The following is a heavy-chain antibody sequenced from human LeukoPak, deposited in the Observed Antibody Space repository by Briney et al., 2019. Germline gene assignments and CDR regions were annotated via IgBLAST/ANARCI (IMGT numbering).Heavy chain of an antibody. J-gene: IGHJ3*02. CDR3: ASQRGAIIDDAFDI. V-gene: IGHV4-39*01. CDR1: GGSISSSSYY. CDR2: IYYSGST. D-gene: IGHD3-10*01. Sequence: SETLSLTCTVSGGSISSSSYYWGWIRQPPGKGLEWIGSIYYSGSTYYNPPLKSRVTISVDTSKNQFSLKLSSVTAADTAVYYCASQRGAIIDDAFDIWGQGTMVTVSS.